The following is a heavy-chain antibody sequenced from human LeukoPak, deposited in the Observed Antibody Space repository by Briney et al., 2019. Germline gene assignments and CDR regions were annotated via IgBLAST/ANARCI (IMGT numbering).Heavy chain of an antibody. J-gene: IGHJ4*02. CDR2: INHSGST. CDR1: GGSFSGYY. Sequence: SQTLSLTCAVYGGSFSGYYWSWTRQPPGKGLECIGEINHSGSTNYNPSLKSQVTISVDTSKNQFSLKLSSVTAADTAVYYCARGCRRYYYDSSGFFDYWGQGTLVTVSS. D-gene: IGHD3-22*01. CDR3: ARGCRRYYYDSSGFFDY. V-gene: IGHV4-34*01.